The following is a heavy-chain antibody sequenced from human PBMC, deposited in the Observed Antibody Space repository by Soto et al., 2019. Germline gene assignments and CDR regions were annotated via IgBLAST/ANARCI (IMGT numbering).Heavy chain of an antibody. CDR2: IIPIAAIA. J-gene: IGHJ5*02. CDR1: GGTFSRYT. D-gene: IGHD3-10*01. Sequence: QVQLVQSGAEVKKPGSSVKVSCKASGGTFSRYTINWVRQAPGQGLEWMGRIIPIAAIANYTQKFQGRVTITVDKPSTTAYMELSSLRSDATAVYYCASGSTIVRAAPTRFDPWGQGTLVTFSS. CDR3: ASGSTIVRAAPTRFDP. V-gene: IGHV1-69*02.